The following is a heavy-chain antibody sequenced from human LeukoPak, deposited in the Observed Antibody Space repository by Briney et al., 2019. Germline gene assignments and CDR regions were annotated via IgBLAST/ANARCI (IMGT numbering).Heavy chain of an antibody. CDR3: ARDVTFADT. CDR2: ISVYNGNT. Sequence: SVKVSCKASGYTFTGYGISWVRQAPGQGLEWMGWISVYNGNTNYAQKFQGRVTMTTDTSTSTAYMELRSLTSDDTAVFYCARDVTFADTWGQGTLVTVSS. CDR1: GYTFTGYG. J-gene: IGHJ4*02. V-gene: IGHV1-18*01. D-gene: IGHD5-18*01.